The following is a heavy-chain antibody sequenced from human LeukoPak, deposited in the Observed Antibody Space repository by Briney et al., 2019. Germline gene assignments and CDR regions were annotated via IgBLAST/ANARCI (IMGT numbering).Heavy chain of an antibody. V-gene: IGHV3-21*04. J-gene: IGHJ4*02. D-gene: IGHD5-12*01. CDR2: ICSSGSVI. Sequence: PVGSLRLSCVDSGVTFSGYSINSVRQTPGKGLEWGSSICSSGSVIYYADSLKGRVTISRDNAKDSLYLQMKSLRAEDTAVYYCALGGWLRSIPFDYWGQGTLVTVSS. CDR3: ALGGWLRSIPFDY. CDR1: GVTFSGYS.